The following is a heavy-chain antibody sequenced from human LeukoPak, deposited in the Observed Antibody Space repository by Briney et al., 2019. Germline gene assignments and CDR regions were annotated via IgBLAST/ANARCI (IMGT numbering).Heavy chain of an antibody. J-gene: IGHJ6*03. CDR2: ISSSGSTI. CDR3: AREGTTVTTTVGYYYYYYYMDV. V-gene: IGHV3-48*03. Sequence: GGSLRLSCAASGFTFSSYEMNWVRQAPGKGLEWVSYISSSGSTIYYADSVKGRFTISRDNAKNSLYLQMNSLRAEDTAVYYCAREGTTVTTTVGYYYYYYYMDVWGKGTTVTISS. CDR1: GFTFSSYE. D-gene: IGHD4-17*01.